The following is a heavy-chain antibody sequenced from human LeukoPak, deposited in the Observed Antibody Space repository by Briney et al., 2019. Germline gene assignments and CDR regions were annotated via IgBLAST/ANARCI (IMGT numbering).Heavy chain of an antibody. J-gene: IGHJ4*02. CDR1: GGSISSYY. D-gene: IGHD6-19*01. CDR2: IYYSGST. Sequence: PSETLSLTCTVSGGSISSYYWSWIQQPPGKGLEWIGYIYYSGSTNYNPSLKSRVTISVDTSKNQFSLKLSSVTAADTAVYYCASIAVATRNFDYWGQGTLVTVSS. CDR3: ASIAVATRNFDY. V-gene: IGHV4-59*01.